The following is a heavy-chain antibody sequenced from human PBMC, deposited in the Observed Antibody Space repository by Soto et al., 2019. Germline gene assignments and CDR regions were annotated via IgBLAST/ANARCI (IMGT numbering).Heavy chain of an antibody. Sequence: QVQLVQSGAEGKKPGASVKVSCKASGYTFTASYMHWVRQAPGQGLEWMGIIDPSGGSTSYSQKFQGRVTMTRDTSTSTVYMELNSLRSEDTAVFYCARDSGHYYRSDAFDKWGQGTMVTVSS. CDR1: GYTFTASY. V-gene: IGHV1-46*01. CDR2: IDPSGGST. CDR3: ARDSGHYYRSDAFDK. D-gene: IGHD1-26*01. J-gene: IGHJ3*02.